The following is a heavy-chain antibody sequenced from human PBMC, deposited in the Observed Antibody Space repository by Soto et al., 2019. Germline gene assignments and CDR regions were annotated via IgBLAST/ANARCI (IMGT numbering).Heavy chain of an antibody. D-gene: IGHD3-3*01. Sequence: PSETLSLTCAVYGGSFSGYYWSWIRQPPGKGLEWIGEINHSGSTNYNPSLKSRVTISVDTSKNQFSLKLSSVTAADTAVYYCARGPPYHYDFLSGSRPASLYYFDNWGQGTQVTVSS. CDR1: GGSFSGYY. J-gene: IGHJ4*02. V-gene: IGHV4-34*01. CDR2: INHSGST. CDR3: ARGPPYHYDFLSGSRPASLYYFDN.